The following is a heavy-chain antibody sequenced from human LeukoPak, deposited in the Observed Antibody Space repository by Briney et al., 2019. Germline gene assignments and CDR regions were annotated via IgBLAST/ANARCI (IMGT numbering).Heavy chain of an antibody. CDR2: IYPGDSDT. J-gene: IGHJ4*02. CDR1: GYSFTTYW. V-gene: IGHV5-51*01. D-gene: IGHD3-22*01. CDR3: ARQFRDSSGYYSYYFDY. Sequence: GESLQISCKGSGYSFTTYWIGWVRQMPGRGLEWMGIIYPGDSDTRYSPSFQGQVTISADKSISTAYLQWSSLKASDTATYYCARQFRDSSGYYSYYFDYWGQGTLVTVSS.